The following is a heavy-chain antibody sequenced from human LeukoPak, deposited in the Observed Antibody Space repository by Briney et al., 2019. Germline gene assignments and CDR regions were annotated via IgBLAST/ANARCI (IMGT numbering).Heavy chain of an antibody. CDR3: ATGPGIAARGGAFDI. CDR1: QYTFTDYY. Sequence: ATVKISCKVSQYTFTDYYMHWVQQAPGNGGEWMGLGDPEDGETIYAEKFQGRVTITADTSTDTDYMELSSLRSEDTAVYYCATGPGIAARGGAFDIWGQGTMVTVSS. J-gene: IGHJ3*02. D-gene: IGHD6-6*01. CDR2: GDPEDGET. V-gene: IGHV1-69-2*01.